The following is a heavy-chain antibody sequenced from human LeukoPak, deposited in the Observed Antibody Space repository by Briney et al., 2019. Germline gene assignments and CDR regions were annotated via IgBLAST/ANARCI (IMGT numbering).Heavy chain of an antibody. J-gene: IGHJ5*02. Sequence: PSETLSLTCAVYGGSFSGYYWSWIRQPPGKGLEWIGEINHSGSTNYNPSLKSRVTISVDTSKNQFSLKLSSVTAADTAVYYCARGGRYCYGSGSYRGKNWFDPWGQGTLVTVSS. CDR3: ARGGRYCYGSGSYRGKNWFDP. D-gene: IGHD3-10*01. CDR2: INHSGST. V-gene: IGHV4-34*01. CDR1: GGSFSGYY.